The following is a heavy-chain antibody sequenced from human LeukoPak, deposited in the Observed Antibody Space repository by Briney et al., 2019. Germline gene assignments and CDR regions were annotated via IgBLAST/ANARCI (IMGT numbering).Heavy chain of an antibody. CDR2: IYYSGST. J-gene: IGHJ2*01. Sequence: SSETLSLTCAVYGGSFSGYYWSWIRQPPGKGLEWIGYIYYSGSTYYNPSLKSRVTISVDTSKNQFSLKLSSVTAADTAVYYCARDRDCSSTSCYAPGGRNWYFDLWGRGTLVTVSS. D-gene: IGHD2-2*01. CDR1: GGSFSGYY. V-gene: IGHV4-30-4*08. CDR3: ARDRDCSSTSCYAPGGRNWYFDL.